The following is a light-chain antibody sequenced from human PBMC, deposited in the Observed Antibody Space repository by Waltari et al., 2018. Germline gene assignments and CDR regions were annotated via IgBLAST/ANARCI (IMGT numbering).Light chain of an antibody. Sequence: EIVLTQSPGTLSLSPGEIATLSCRASQIVTSSYLAWYQQKPGQAPRLLIYGASSRATGIPDRFSGSGSGADFTLTISRLEPEDFAVYYCQTYGSWDTFGQGTKLEI. CDR2: GAS. J-gene: IGKJ2*01. CDR3: QTYGSWDT. V-gene: IGKV3-20*01. CDR1: QIVTSSY.